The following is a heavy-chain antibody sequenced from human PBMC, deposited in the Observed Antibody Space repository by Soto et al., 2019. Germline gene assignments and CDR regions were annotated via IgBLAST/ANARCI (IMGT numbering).Heavy chain of an antibody. CDR1: GYTFTSYG. D-gene: IGHD1-1*01. CDR2: ISARNGNT. Sequence: QVHLVQSGAEVKKPGASVKVSCKASGYTFTSYGITWVRQAPGQGLEWMGWISARNGNTDYAQKLQGRVIVTRDTSTGTAYMELRSLISDDTAVYYCARGRYGDYWGQGALVTVSS. J-gene: IGHJ4*02. CDR3: ARGRYGDY. V-gene: IGHV1-18*01.